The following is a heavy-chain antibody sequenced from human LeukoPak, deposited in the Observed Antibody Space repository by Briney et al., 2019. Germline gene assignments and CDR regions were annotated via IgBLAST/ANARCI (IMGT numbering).Heavy chain of an antibody. V-gene: IGHV3-33*01. CDR3: AREGGYYDSSSYWFFDY. Sequence: QPGRSLRLSCAASGFTFSSYGMHWVRQAPGKGLEWVAVIWYDGSNKYYADSVKGRFTISRDNSKNTLYLQMNSLRAEDTAVYYCAREGGYYDSSSYWFFDYWGQGTLVTVSS. D-gene: IGHD3-22*01. J-gene: IGHJ4*02. CDR1: GFTFSSYG. CDR2: IWYDGSNK.